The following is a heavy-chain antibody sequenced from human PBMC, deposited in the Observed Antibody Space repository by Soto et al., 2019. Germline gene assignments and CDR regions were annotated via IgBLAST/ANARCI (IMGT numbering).Heavy chain of an antibody. J-gene: IGHJ4*02. Sequence: TWWSLRLSCAASVFTCSSYAMTWGRQAPGKGLEWVSAISYSGVSTYYADSVKGRFTISRDSSENTLSLQMNSLRVDDTAVYYCARTRGYSDYDLDYWGQGTLVTVSS. V-gene: IGHV3-23*01. CDR3: ARTRGYSDYDLDY. CDR1: VFTCSSYA. CDR2: ISYSGVST. D-gene: IGHD5-12*01.